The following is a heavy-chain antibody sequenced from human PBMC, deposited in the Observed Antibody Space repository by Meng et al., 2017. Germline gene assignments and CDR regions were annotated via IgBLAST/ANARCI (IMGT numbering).Heavy chain of an antibody. J-gene: IGHJ3*02. CDR2: TYYSGST. V-gene: IGHV4-59*01. CDR3: ERSGHDCYGSSGYVFLDAFDI. CDR1: GCSFSSYY. D-gene: IGHD3-22*01. Sequence: GSLRLSCTVSGCSFSSYYWSWIRQPPGKGLEWIGYTYYSGSTNYNPSLKSRVDISADTSKNQFYLQQSSVTAADAAVYYCERSGHDCYGSSGYVFLDAFDIWGQGTMVTVSS.